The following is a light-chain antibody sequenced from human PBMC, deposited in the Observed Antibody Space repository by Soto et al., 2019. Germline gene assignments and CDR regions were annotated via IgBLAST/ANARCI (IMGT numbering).Light chain of an antibody. CDR3: ATWDDSLSGWV. J-gene: IGLJ3*02. CDR1: SSNIGTNA. V-gene: IGLV1-44*01. CDR2: SND. Sequence: QSVVTQPPSASGTPGQRVTISCSGSSSNIGTNAVNWCQQLPGTAPRLLIYSNDQRPPGVPDRFSGSKSGTSASLGISGLQSEDEADYFCATWDDSLSGWVFGGGTKVTVL.